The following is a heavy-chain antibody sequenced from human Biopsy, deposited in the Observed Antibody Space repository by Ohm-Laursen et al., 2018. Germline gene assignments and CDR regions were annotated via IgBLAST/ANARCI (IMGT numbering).Heavy chain of an antibody. Sequence: LSLTCAASGFTFSVYAMHWVRQAPGKGLEWVAIIWYDGSSEYYADSVKGRFTISRDNSKNTVYLQMNSPRVEDTAVYYCARDPIVGSKADGMDVWGQGTTVTVSS. CDR1: GFTFSVYA. CDR3: ARDPIVGSKADGMDV. V-gene: IGHV3-33*01. D-gene: IGHD1-26*01. J-gene: IGHJ6*02. CDR2: IWYDGSSE.